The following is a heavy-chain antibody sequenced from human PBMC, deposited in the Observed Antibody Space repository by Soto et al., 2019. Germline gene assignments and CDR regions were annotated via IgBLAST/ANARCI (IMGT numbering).Heavy chain of an antibody. J-gene: IGHJ6*02. CDR1: GYTFTSYG. V-gene: IGHV1-3*05. CDR3: VRGEVLMDV. CDR2: INAGNGNT. Sequence: QVQVVQSGAEEKKPGASVKVSCKASGYTFTSYGMHWVRQAPGQRLEWMGWINAGNGNTKYSQKFQGRVTITRDTAASTAYMELSSLRSEDTAVYYWVRGEVLMDVWGQGTTVTVA. D-gene: IGHD2-8*01.